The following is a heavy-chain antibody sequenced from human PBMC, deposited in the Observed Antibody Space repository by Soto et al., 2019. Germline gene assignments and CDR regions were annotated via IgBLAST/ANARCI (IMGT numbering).Heavy chain of an antibody. J-gene: IGHJ4*02. V-gene: IGHV3-64*01. D-gene: IGHD1-7*01. Sequence: EVQLAESGGNMVQPGGSLRLSCVASGFTFNNYDMHWVRQAPGKGLEYVSSISSNGGTTYYGNSVKGRFTISRDISKNTLYLQMGSLRPEDMAVYYCVRRVSGNYDYWGQGTLVTVSS. CDR3: VRRVSGNYDY. CDR1: GFTFNNYD. CDR2: ISSNGGTT.